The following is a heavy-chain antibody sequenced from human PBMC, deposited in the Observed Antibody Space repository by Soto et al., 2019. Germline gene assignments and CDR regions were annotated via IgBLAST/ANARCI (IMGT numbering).Heavy chain of an antibody. V-gene: IGHV1-18*01. Sequence: ASVKVSCKTSGYSFTAYGISWVRQAPGQGLEWMGWISCYNGKTKYAQKVQGRVTMATDTSTSTAYMEVRSLRSDDTAIYYCARDAPPPEIRFLEWHKYDYNGMDVWGQGTTVTVSS. J-gene: IGHJ6*02. D-gene: IGHD3-3*01. CDR2: ISCYNGKT. CDR3: ARDAPPPEIRFLEWHKYDYNGMDV. CDR1: GYSFTAYG.